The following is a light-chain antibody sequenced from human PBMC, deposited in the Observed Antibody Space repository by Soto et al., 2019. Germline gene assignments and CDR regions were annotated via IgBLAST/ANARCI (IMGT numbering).Light chain of an antibody. CDR3: QQYNSYSQT. V-gene: IGKV1-5*01. J-gene: IGKJ1*01. CDR1: QSISSW. CDR2: DAS. Sequence: IQMPQSPSTLSASVGDRVTITCRASQSISSWLAWYQQKPGKAPKLLIYDASSLESGVPSRFSGSGSGTKFTLTISSLQPDDFETYYCQQYNSYSQTFGQGTKVDIK.